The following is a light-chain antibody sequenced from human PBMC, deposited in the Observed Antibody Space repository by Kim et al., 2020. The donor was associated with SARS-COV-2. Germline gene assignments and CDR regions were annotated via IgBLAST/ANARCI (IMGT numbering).Light chain of an antibody. CDR3: QQYDDWPPNT. J-gene: IGKJ2*01. V-gene: IGKV3-15*01. CDR1: QSVRNN. Sequence: ETVLTQSPATLSVSPGERATLSCRASQSVRNNLAWYQQKPGQAPRLLIYGASTRATGVPARFSASGSGTDFTLTISSLQSEDFAIYYCQQYDDWPPNTFGQGTKLGI. CDR2: GAS.